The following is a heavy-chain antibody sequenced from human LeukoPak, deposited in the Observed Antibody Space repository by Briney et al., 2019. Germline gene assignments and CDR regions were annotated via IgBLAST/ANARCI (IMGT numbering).Heavy chain of an antibody. Sequence: PSGTLSLTCSVSGVSISGHYWSWIRQPPGKGLEWIGNIYSSGNTNYNPSLKSRVTISVDTSKNQFSLKLSSVTAADTAVYYCARLRFLEWLFPWFDPWGQGTLVTVSS. CDR2: IYSSGNT. J-gene: IGHJ5*02. V-gene: IGHV4-59*08. D-gene: IGHD3-3*01. CDR3: ARLRFLEWLFPWFDP. CDR1: GVSISGHY.